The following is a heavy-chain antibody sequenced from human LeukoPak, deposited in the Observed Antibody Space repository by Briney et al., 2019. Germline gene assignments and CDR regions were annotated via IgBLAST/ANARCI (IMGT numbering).Heavy chain of an antibody. CDR2: ISYDGSNK. CDR3: ARSRGGSGSYYFYGMDV. J-gene: IGHJ6*02. Sequence: GGSLRRSCAASGFTFSSYAMHWVRQAPGKGLEWVAVISYDGSNKYYADSVKGRFTISRDNSKNTLYLQMNSLRAEDTAVYYCARSRGGSGSYYFYGMDVWGQGTTVTVSS. V-gene: IGHV3-30*04. CDR1: GFTFSSYA. D-gene: IGHD3-10*01.